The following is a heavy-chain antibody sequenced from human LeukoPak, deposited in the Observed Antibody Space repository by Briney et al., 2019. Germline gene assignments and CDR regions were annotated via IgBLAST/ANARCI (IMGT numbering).Heavy chain of an antibody. J-gene: IGHJ4*02. CDR3: ARGVLIVPTH. D-gene: IGHD3-22*01. CDR2: IYSGGST. CDR1: GFTVSDNY. V-gene: IGHV3-53*01. Sequence: PGGSLRLSCAASGFTVSDNYMGWVRQAPGKGLEWVSVIYSGGSTYYADSVKGRFTISRDKSKNTLFLQMNSLRAEDTAVYYCARGVLIVPTHWGQGTLVTVSS.